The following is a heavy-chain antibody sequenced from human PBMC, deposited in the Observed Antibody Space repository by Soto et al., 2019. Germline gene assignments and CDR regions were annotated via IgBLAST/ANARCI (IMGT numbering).Heavy chain of an antibody. D-gene: IGHD1-1*01. CDR1: GFTFSSYS. V-gene: IGHV3-48*01. CDR3: ARELSTYNLDY. CDR2: ISSSSSTI. Sequence: EVQLVESGGGLVQPGGSLRLSCAASGFTFSSYSMNWVRQAPGKGLEWVSYISSSSSTIYYADSVKGRFTISRDNAKNSLYLQMNSLRAEDTAVYYCARELSTYNLDYWGQGTLVTVSS. J-gene: IGHJ4*02.